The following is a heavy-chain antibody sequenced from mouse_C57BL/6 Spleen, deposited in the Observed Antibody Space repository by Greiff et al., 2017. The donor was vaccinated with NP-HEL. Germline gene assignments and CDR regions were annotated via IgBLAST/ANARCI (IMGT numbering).Heavy chain of an antibody. J-gene: IGHJ3*01. CDR1: GYAFSSSW. D-gene: IGHD1-1*01. V-gene: IGHV1-82*01. CDR2: IYPGDGDT. Sequence: VQLQQSGPELVKPGASVKISCKASGYAFSSSWMNWVKQRPGKGLEWIGRIYPGDGDTNYNGKFKGKATLTADKSSSTAYMQLSSLTSEDSAVYFCAREGDYYGSSYGGFAYWGQGTLVTVSA. CDR3: AREGDYYGSSYGGFAY.